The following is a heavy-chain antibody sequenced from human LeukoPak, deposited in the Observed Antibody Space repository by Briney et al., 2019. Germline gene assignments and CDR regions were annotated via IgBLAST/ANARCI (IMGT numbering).Heavy chain of an antibody. D-gene: IGHD6-25*01. CDR2: IIPIFGTA. J-gene: IGHJ5*02. V-gene: IGHV1-69*05. Sequence: ASVKVSCKASGGTFSSYAISWVRQAPGQGLEWMGGIIPIFGTANYAQKFQGRVTITTDESTSTAYMELSSLRSEDTAVYYCAREGGGPRWLDPWGQGTLVTVSS. CDR1: GGTFSSYA. CDR3: AREGGGPRWLDP.